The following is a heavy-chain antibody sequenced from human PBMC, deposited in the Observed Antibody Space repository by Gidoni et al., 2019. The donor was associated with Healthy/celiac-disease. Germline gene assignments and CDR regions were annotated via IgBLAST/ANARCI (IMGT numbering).Heavy chain of an antibody. V-gene: IGHV3-21*01. CDR2: ISSSSSYI. CDR1: AFPFSRSS. J-gene: IGHJ4*02. CDR3: ARGGDYDILTGYYPFDY. Sequence: EVQLVESGGGLVTPGGSLCLSCAASAFPFSRSSMNWVRQTPGKGLEWVSSISSSSSYIYYADSVKGRFTISRDNAKNSLYLQMNSLRAEDTAVYYCARGGDYDILTGYYPFDYWGQGTLVTVSS. D-gene: IGHD3-9*01.